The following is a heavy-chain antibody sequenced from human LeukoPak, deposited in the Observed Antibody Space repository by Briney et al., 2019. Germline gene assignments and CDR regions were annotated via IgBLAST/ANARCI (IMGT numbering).Heavy chain of an antibody. CDR3: AREKTPYYYDSSGPENWFDP. D-gene: IGHD3-22*01. V-gene: IGHV7-4-1*02. J-gene: IGHJ5*02. CDR1: GYTFTSYA. CDR2: INTNTGNP. Sequence: RASVKVSCKVSGYTFTSYAMNWVRQAPGQGLEWMGWINTNTGNPTYAQGFTGRFVFSLDTSVSTAYLQISSLKAEDTAVYYCAREKTPYYYDSSGPENWFDPWGQGTLVTVSS.